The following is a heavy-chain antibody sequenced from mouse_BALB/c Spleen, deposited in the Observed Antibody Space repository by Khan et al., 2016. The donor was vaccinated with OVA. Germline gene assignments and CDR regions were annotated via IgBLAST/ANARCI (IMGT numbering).Heavy chain of an antibody. D-gene: IGHD1-1*01. CDR3: ARGRIDY. J-gene: IGHJ2*01. CDR2: INPTSGYS. CDR1: GYTFTSYW. Sequence: QVQLKQSGAELAKPGASVTMSCTASGYTFTSYWMHWIKQRPGQGLEWIGYINPTSGYSDYNQKFKDKATLTSDKSSRQAYMQLSSLTSDDSAVYYCARGRIDYWGQGTALTVSS. V-gene: IGHV1-7*01.